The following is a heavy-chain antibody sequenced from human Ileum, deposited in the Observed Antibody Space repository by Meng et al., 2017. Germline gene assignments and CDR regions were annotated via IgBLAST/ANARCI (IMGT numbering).Heavy chain of an antibody. J-gene: IGHJ4*02. V-gene: IGHV3-15*01. CDR3: TTGKDY. Sequence: EGQLVECGGGLVQPGGSLRLSCAASGFTFSSTWMTWVRQAPGKGLEWVGRIKITTDAGTPDYAAPVKGRFTISINDSKNTLYLQMNSLKTEDTAVYYCTTGKDYWGQGTLVTVSS. CDR1: GFTFSSTW. CDR2: IKITTDAGTP.